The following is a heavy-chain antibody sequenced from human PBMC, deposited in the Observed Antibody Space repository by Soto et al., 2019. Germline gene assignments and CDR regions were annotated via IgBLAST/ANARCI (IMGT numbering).Heavy chain of an antibody. D-gene: IGHD6-19*01. V-gene: IGHV1-3*01. J-gene: IGHJ3*02. Sequence: ASVKVSCKASGYTFTSYAMHWVRQAPGQRLEWMGWINAGNGNTKYSQKFQGRVTITRDTSASTAYMELSSLRSEDTAVYYCARALGWYGFPYAFDIWGQGTMVTVSS. CDR1: GYTFTSYA. CDR3: ARALGWYGFPYAFDI. CDR2: INAGNGNT.